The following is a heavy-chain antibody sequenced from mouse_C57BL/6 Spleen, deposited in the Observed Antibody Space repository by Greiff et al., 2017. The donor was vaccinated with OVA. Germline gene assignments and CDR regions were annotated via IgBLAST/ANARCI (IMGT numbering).Heavy chain of an antibody. CDR2: IDPSDSYT. J-gene: IGHJ2*01. V-gene: IGHV1-50*01. CDR3: ARKGITTVGY. CDR1: GYTFTSYW. Sequence: QVHVKQPGAELVKPGASVKLSCKASGYTFTSYWMQWVKQRPGQGLEWIGEIDPSDSYTNYNQKFKGKATLTVDTSSSAAYMQLSSLTSEDSAVYYCARKGITTVGYWGQGTTLTVSS. D-gene: IGHD1-1*01.